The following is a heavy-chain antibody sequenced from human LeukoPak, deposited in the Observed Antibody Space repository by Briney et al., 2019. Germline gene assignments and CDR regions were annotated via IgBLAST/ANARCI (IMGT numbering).Heavy chain of an antibody. CDR2: ISAYNGNT. J-gene: IGHJ5*02. D-gene: IGHD6-13*01. V-gene: IGHV1-18*01. CDR3: ARRQVTGEGIS. CDR1: GYTFTSYG. Sequence: ASVNVSCTASGYTFTSYGISRVRQAPGQGLEWMGWISAYNGNTNYAQKLQGRVTMTTDTSTSTGYMELRSLRSDDTAVYYCARRQVTGEGISWGQGTLVTVSS.